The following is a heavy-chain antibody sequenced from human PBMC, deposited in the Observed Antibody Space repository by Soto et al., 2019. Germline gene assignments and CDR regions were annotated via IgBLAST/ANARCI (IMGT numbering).Heavy chain of an antibody. CDR3: AKLAYCSSTSCYGYGIAARGTFDY. V-gene: IGHV3-23*01. J-gene: IGHJ4*02. CDR1: GLTVNSYA. D-gene: IGHD2-2*01. Sequence: GGSTRLSCAASGLTVNSYAMSWVRQEPGKGLEWVSAISGSGGSTYYADSVKGRFTISRDNSKNTLYLQMNSLRAEDTAVYYCAKLAYCSSTSCYGYGIAARGTFDYWGQGTLVTVSS. CDR2: ISGSGGST.